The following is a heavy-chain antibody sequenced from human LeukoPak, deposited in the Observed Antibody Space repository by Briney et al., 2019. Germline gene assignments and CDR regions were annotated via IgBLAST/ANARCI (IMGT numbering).Heavy chain of an antibody. CDR2: INPSGGST. CDR3: ARRSASCSGGSCYPDAFDI. Sequence: ASVKVSCKASGYTFTSYYMHWVRQAPGQGLEWMGIINPSGGSTSYAQKFQGRVTMTRDTSTSTVYMELSSLRSGDTAVYYCARRSASCSGGSCYPDAFDIWGQGTMVTVSS. D-gene: IGHD2-15*01. J-gene: IGHJ3*02. CDR1: GYTFTSYY. V-gene: IGHV1-46*03.